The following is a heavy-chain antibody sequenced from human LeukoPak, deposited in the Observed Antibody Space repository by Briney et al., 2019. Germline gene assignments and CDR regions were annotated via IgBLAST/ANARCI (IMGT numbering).Heavy chain of an antibody. J-gene: IGHJ4*02. CDR2: INPNNGAT. V-gene: IGHV1-2*06. Sequence: ASVKVSCKASGYTFTGYYMHWVRQAPGQGLEWMGRINPNNGATNYAQKLQGRVTITGDTSISTAYMELSSLRSDDSAVYYCTRESGSYHGNDYWGQGTLVTVSS. CDR3: TRESGSYHGNDY. D-gene: IGHD1-26*01. CDR1: GYTFTGYY.